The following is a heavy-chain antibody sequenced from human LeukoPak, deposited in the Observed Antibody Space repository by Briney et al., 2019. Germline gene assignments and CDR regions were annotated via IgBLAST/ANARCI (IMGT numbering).Heavy chain of an antibody. V-gene: IGHV3-49*03. CDR2: IRSKAYGGTP. CDR3: SRSSLAARPTNFDY. CDR1: GFTFDDYA. J-gene: IGHJ4*02. Sequence: GGSLRLSCTASGFTFDDYAMNWIRQAPGRGLEWIGFIRSKAYGGTPEYAASVKGRFTISRDDSRSIACLQMNSLKTEDTAVYYCSRSSLAARPTNFDYWGQGALVTVSS. D-gene: IGHD6-6*01.